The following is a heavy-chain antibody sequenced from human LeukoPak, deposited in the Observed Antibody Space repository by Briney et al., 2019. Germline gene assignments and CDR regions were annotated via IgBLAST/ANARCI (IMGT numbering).Heavy chain of an antibody. CDR3: AKGISPTPINGMDV. V-gene: IGHV3-9*01. Sequence: PGRSLRLSCAASGFTFDDYAMHWVRHAPGKGLEWVSGISWNSGSIGYADSVKGRFTISRDNAKNSLYLQMNSLRAEDAALYYCAKGISPTPINGMDVWGQGTTVTVSS. J-gene: IGHJ6*02. CDR1: GFTFDDYA. CDR2: ISWNSGSI.